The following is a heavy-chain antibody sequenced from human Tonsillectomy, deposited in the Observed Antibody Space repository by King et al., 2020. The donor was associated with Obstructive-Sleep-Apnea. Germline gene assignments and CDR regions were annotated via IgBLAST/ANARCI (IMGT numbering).Heavy chain of an antibody. CDR2: INHSGST. CDR3: ARGRHYGSGSYFPNYWYFDL. Sequence: VQLQQWGAGLLKPSETLSLTCAVYGGSFSGYYWSWIRQPPGKGLEWIAEINHSGSTNYNSSLKSRVTISVDTPKNQFSLKLSSVTAADTAVCYCARGRHYGSGSYFPNYWYFDLWGRGTLVPVSS. CDR1: GGSFSGYY. D-gene: IGHD3-10*01. J-gene: IGHJ2*01. V-gene: IGHV4-34*01.